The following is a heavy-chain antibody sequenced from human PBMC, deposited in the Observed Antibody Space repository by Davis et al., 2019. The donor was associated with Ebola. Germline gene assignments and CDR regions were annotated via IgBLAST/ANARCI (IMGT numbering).Heavy chain of an antibody. CDR2: TYYNSKWFN. V-gene: IGHV6-1*01. D-gene: IGHD5-12*01. CDR3: ARGWLRSPGFDY. Sequence: HSQTLSLTCAISGDSVSSNSGAWNWIRQSPSRGLEWLGRTYYNSKWFNDYAVSVTSRITINPDTSKNQFSLQLNSVTPEDTAVYFCARGWLRSPGFDYWGQGTLVTVSS. J-gene: IGHJ4*02. CDR1: GDSVSSNSGA.